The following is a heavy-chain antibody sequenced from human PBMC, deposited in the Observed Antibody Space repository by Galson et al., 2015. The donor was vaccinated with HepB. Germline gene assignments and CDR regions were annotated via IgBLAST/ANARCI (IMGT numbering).Heavy chain of an antibody. CDR1: GFSLSTTGLW. V-gene: IGHV2-70*01. D-gene: IGHD2-15*01. CDR2: IHWTDDK. J-gene: IGHJ5*02. Sequence: PALGKPTQNLPLTCDFSGFSLSTTGLWVNWIRQPPGKALEWLALIHWTDDKNFTTSLKSRLTLSKDTSKNQVVLTMTHLDPTDTATYYCARLQFFGGSTAVNTWGQGTLVTVSS. CDR3: ARLQFFGGSTAVNT.